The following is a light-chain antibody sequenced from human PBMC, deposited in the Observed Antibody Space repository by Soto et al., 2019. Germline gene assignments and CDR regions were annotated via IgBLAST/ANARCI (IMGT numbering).Light chain of an antibody. J-gene: IGLJ2*01. CDR3: ATWADSLNGVV. Sequence: QAVVTQPPSASGTPGQTITISCSGSNSDIGSHSVDWYQQFPGMTPRLLINSNDQRPSGVPDRFSGSKSGTSATLAISGLRSEDEADYYCATWADSLNGVVFGGGTKVTVL. CDR1: NSDIGSHS. V-gene: IGLV1-44*01. CDR2: SND.